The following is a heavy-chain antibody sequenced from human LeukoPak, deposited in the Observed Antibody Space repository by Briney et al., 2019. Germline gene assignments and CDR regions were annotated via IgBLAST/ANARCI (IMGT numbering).Heavy chain of an antibody. CDR3: ARADVFSSWYTYHFDY. D-gene: IGHD6-13*01. J-gene: IGHJ4*02. Sequence: GGSLRLSCAASGFTFSSYSMNWVRQAPGKGLEWVSYISSSSSTIYYADSVKGRFTISRDNAKNSLYLQMNSLRAEDTAVYYCARADVFSSWYTYHFDYWGQGTLVTVSS. CDR1: GFTFSSYS. V-gene: IGHV3-48*01. CDR2: ISSSSSTI.